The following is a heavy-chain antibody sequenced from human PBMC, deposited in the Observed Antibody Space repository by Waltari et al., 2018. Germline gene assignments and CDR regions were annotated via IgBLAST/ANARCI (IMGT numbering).Heavy chain of an antibody. CDR3: AKGAIAAAGTGEALFDY. CDR1: GFTFSSYG. D-gene: IGHD6-13*01. CDR2: ISYDGSNK. V-gene: IGHV3-30*18. J-gene: IGHJ4*02. Sequence: QVQLVESGGGVVQPGRSLRLSCAASGFTFSSYGMHWLRQAPRQGLEWVAVISYDGSNKYYADSVKGRFTISRDNSKNTLYLQMNSLRAEDTAVYYCAKGAIAAAGTGEALFDYWGQGTLVTVSS.